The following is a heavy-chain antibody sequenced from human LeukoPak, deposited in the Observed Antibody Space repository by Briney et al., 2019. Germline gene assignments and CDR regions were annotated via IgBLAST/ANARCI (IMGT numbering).Heavy chain of an antibody. CDR3: ARRGRVEYSSSSYAFDI. Sequence: SETLSLTCTVSGGSISSTSYYWGWIRQPPGKGLEWIGNIYYSGSTYYNPFLKSRVTISVDTSKNQFSLKLSSVTAADTALYYCARRGRVEYSSSSYAFDIWGQGTMVTVAS. CDR1: GGSISSTSYY. V-gene: IGHV4-39*01. J-gene: IGHJ3*02. D-gene: IGHD6-6*01. CDR2: IYYSGST.